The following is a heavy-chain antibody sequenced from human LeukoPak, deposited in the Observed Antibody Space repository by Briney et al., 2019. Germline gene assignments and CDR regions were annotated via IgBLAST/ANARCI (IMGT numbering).Heavy chain of an antibody. Sequence: RGESLKISCKGFGYSFTNYWIGWVRQMPGKGLEWMGIIYPGDSDTRYSPSFQGQVTISADKSISTAYLQWSSLKASDTAMYYCVRIRGYAYGYLDSWGQGTLVTVSS. CDR2: IYPGDSDT. J-gene: IGHJ4*02. CDR1: GYSFTNYW. CDR3: VRIRGYAYGYLDS. D-gene: IGHD5-18*01. V-gene: IGHV5-51*01.